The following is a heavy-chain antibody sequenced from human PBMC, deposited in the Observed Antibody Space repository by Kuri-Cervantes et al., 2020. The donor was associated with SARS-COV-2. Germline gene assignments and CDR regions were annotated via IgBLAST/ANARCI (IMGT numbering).Heavy chain of an antibody. J-gene: IGHJ4*02. CDR3: ARDPRLADYFDY. CDR1: GFTFSSYA. D-gene: IGHD6-19*01. CDR2: ISGSGGST. Sequence: GGSLRLSCAAPGFTFSSYAMSWVRQAPGKGLEWVSAISGSGGSTYYADSVKGRFTISRDNAKNSLYLQMNSLRAEDTAVYYCARDPRLADYFDYWGQGTLVTVSS. V-gene: IGHV3-23*01.